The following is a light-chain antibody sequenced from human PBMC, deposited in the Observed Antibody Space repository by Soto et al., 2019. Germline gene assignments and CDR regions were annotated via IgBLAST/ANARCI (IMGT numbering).Light chain of an antibody. Sequence: QSVLTQPASVSGSPGQSITISCTGTNGDVGAYNYVSWYQHHPGKAPKLIIYHVNNRPSGVSNRFSGSKSGNTASLTISGLQAEDEADYYCNAFETRTTDVFGTGTKLTVL. CDR1: NGDVGAYNY. J-gene: IGLJ1*01. V-gene: IGLV2-14*01. CDR3: NAFETRTTDV. CDR2: HVN.